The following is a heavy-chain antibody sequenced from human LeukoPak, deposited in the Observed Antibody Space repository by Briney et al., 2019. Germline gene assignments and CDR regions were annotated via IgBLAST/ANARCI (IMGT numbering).Heavy chain of an antibody. Sequence: ASVKVSCKASGYTFTSYDINWVRQAPGQGLEWMGIINPSGGSTSYAQKFQGRVTMTRDTSTSTVYMELSSLRSEDTAVYYCARGGSGCFDYWGQGSLVTVSS. V-gene: IGHV1-46*01. CDR2: INPSGGST. CDR3: ARGGSGCFDY. CDR1: GYTFTSYD. J-gene: IGHJ4*02. D-gene: IGHD6-19*01.